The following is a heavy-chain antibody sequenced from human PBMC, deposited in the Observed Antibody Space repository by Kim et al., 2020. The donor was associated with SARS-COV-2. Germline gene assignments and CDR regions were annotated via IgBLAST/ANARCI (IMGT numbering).Heavy chain of an antibody. V-gene: IGHV3-23*01. CDR3: AKVCASGGYYPFDY. CDR1: GFSFSSYA. D-gene: IGHD3-22*01. Sequence: GGSLRLSCAASGFSFSSYAMSWVRQAPGKGLEWVSGISGSGGTTYFADSVKGRFTISRDSSKNMVYLQMKSLRAEDTAVYYCAKVCASGGYYPFDYWIQG. J-gene: IGHJ4*02. CDR2: ISGSGGTT.